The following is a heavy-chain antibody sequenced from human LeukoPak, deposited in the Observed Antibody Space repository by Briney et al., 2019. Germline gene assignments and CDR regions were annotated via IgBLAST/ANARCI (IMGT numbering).Heavy chain of an antibody. CDR1: GYSISSGYY. Sequence: SETLSLTCTVSGYSISSGYYWGWIRQPPGKGLEWIGSIYHSGSTYYNPSLKSRVTISVDTSKNQFSLKLSSVTAADTAMYYCGAIAVAGTSVTNFDYWGQGTLVTVSS. V-gene: IGHV4-38-2*02. J-gene: IGHJ4*02. D-gene: IGHD6-19*01. CDR2: IYHSGST. CDR3: GAIAVAGTSVTNFDY.